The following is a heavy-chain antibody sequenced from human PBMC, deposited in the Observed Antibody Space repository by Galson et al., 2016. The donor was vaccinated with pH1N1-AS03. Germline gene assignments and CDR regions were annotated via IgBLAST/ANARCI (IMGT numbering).Heavy chain of an antibody. V-gene: IGHV1-69*13. CDR1: AGTFATFA. D-gene: IGHD3-9*01. CDR3: ARDRYFDETGRYFYESEY. CDR2: VIPLSGTT. J-gene: IGHJ4*02. Sequence: SVKVSCKASAGTFATFAVSWVRQARGQGLEWMGGVIPLSGTTNYAQKFQGRVTITADDSTGTAYMELSSLTSEDTAVYYCARDRYFDETGRYFYESEYWGQGTLVTGSS.